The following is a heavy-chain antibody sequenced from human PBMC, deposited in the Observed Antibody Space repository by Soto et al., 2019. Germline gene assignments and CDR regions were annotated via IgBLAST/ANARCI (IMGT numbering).Heavy chain of an antibody. CDR1: GYTFPRYA. CDR2: INPANGKT. CDR3: ARRGALTSYFFGYSFDY. V-gene: IGHV1-3*01. J-gene: IGHJ4*02. Sequence: QVQLVQSGAEVKKPGASVKVSCKTSGYTFPRYALHWVRQAPGQRLEWMGWINPANGKTKYSQKSQGRVTFTRDTSASKAYMELSSLISEDTAVYYCARRGALTSYFFGYSFDYWGQGTLVTVSS. D-gene: IGHD3-9*01.